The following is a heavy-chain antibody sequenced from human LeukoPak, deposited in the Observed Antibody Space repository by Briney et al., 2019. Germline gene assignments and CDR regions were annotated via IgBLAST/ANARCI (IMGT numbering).Heavy chain of an antibody. J-gene: IGHJ6*02. CDR3: ARLDRHYYYYGMDV. CDR1: GGSISSSSYY. CDR2: IYYSGST. Sequence: SETLSLTCTVSGGSISSSSYYWGWIRQPPGKGREWIGSIYYSGSTYYNPSLKSRVTISVDTSKNQFSLTLSSVTAADTAVYYCARLDRHYYYYGMDVWGQGTTVTVSS. V-gene: IGHV4-39*01.